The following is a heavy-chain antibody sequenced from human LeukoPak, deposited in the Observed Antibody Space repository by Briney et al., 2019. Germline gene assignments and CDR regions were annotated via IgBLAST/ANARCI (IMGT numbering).Heavy chain of an antibody. J-gene: IGHJ4*02. CDR3: ARSSYYDILTGYYNFDY. CDR1: GGSISSYY. Sequence: SETLSLTCTVSGGSISSYYWSWIRQPPGQGLEWIGYIYYSGSTNYNPSLKSRVTISVDTSKNQFSLKLSSVTAADTAVYYCARSSYYDILTGYYNFDYWGQGTLVTVSS. V-gene: IGHV4-59*01. D-gene: IGHD3-9*01. CDR2: IYYSGST.